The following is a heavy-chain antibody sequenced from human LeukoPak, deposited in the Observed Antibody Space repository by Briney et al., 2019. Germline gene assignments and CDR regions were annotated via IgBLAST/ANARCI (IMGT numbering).Heavy chain of an antibody. CDR3: AKALCSGGTCYYFDY. Sequence: PGGSLRLSCAASGFTVSSNYMSWVRQAPGKGLEWVSVIYSGGSTYYADSVKGRSTISRDNSKNTLYLQMNSLRAEDTAVYYCAKALCSGGTCYYFDYWGQGTLVTVSS. J-gene: IGHJ4*02. CDR2: IYSGGST. V-gene: IGHV3-53*01. D-gene: IGHD2-15*01. CDR1: GFTVSSNY.